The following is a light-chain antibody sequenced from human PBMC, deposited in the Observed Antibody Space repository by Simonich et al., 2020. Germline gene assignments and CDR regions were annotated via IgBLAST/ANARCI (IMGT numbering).Light chain of an antibody. CDR3: QQYNSYSSWT. J-gene: IGKJ1*01. Sequence: DIQMTQSPSAMSASVGDRVTITCRASKGIINYLAWFQQKPGKVPKRLIYAASSVQSGVPSTFGGSGSGTEFTLTISSLQPEDFATYYCQQYNSYSSWTFGQGTKVEIK. CDR2: AAS. V-gene: IGKV1-17*03. CDR1: KGIINY.